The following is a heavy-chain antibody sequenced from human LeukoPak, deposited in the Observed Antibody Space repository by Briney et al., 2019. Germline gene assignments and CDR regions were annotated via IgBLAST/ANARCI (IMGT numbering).Heavy chain of an antibody. D-gene: IGHD6-13*01. CDR3: AREGSPRGYYFDY. CDR1: GGTFSSYA. V-gene: IGHV1-69*13. J-gene: IGHJ4*02. CDR2: IIPIFGTA. Sequence: SVKVSCKASGGTFSSYAISWVRQAPGQGLEWMGGIIPIFGTANYAQKFQGRVTITADESTSTAYMELSSLRSEDTAVYYCAREGSPRGYYFDYWGQGTLVTVSS.